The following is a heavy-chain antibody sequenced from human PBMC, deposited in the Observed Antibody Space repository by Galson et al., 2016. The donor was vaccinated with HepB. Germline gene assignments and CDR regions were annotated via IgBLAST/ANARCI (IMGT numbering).Heavy chain of an antibody. CDR3: GRDRHQYSSGWYVGGMDV. J-gene: IGHJ6*02. D-gene: IGHD6-19*01. V-gene: IGHV1-18*01. CDR1: GDTFSKYA. CDR2: ISAYNGNT. Sequence: SVKVSCKASGDTFSKYAMSWVRQAPGQGLEWMGWISAYNGNTNYAQKLQGRVTMTTDTSTSTAYMELRSLRSDDTAVYYCGRDRHQYSSGWYVGGMDVWGQGTTVTVSS.